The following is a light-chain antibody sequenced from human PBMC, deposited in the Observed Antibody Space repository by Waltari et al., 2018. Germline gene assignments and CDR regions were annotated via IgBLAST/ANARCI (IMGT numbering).Light chain of an antibody. CDR2: AAS. J-gene: IGKJ1*01. CDR3: LQDYNYPHT. CDR1: QGIRND. V-gene: IGKV1-6*01. Sequence: AIQMTQSPSSLSASVGDRITITCRASQGIRNDLGWYQQNPGKAPNLLIYAASSLQSGVPSRFSGSGSGTDFTLTISSLQPEDFATYYCLQDYNYPHTFGQGTKVEIK.